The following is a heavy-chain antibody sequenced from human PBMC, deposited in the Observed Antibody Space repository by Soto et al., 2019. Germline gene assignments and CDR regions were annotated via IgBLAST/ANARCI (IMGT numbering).Heavy chain of an antibody. Sequence: QVQLVQSGAEVKKPGSSVKVSCKASGGTFSSYAISWVRQAPGQGLAWMGGIIPIFGTANYAQKFQGRVTITADESTSTAYMELSSLRSEDTALYYCARDTGYCSGGSCSYWFDPWGQGTLVTVSS. CDR2: IIPIFGTA. CDR3: ARDTGYCSGGSCSYWFDP. V-gene: IGHV1-69*12. D-gene: IGHD2-15*01. J-gene: IGHJ5*02. CDR1: GGTFSSYA.